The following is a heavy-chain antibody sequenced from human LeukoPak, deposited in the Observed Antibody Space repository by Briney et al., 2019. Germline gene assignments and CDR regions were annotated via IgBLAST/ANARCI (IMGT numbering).Heavy chain of an antibody. CDR1: GFTFSSYA. Sequence: PGGSLRLSCAASGFTFSSYAMHWVRQAPGKGLEWVANIEQHGSEKYYVDSVKGRFTISRDNAKNSLYLQLNSLRAEDTAVFYCARGYGNGGYYYYYMDVWGKGTTVTVSS. V-gene: IGHV3-7*04. CDR2: IEQHGSEK. CDR3: ARGYGNGGYYYYYMDV. J-gene: IGHJ6*03. D-gene: IGHD4-17*01.